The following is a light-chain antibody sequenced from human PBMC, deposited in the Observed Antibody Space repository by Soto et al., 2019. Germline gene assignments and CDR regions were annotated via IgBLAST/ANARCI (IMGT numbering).Light chain of an antibody. J-gene: IGLJ3*02. CDR1: SSDVGTYKY. CDR3: SSYTTSTTPWV. Sequence: QSALTQPASVSGSPGQSITISCNGASSDVGTYKYVSWYQHHPGKAPKLLIFEVSNRSSGVSHRFSGSKSGSTASLTISGLQAEDEADYFCSSYTTSTTPWVFGGGTKVTVL. V-gene: IGLV2-14*01. CDR2: EVS.